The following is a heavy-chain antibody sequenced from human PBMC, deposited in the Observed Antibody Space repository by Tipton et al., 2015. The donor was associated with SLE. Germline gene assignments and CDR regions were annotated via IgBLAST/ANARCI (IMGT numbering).Heavy chain of an antibody. CDR2: INHSGGT. Sequence: LRLSCAVYGGSFSGYYWSWIRQPPGKGLEWIGEINHSGGTNYNPSLKSRVTISVDTSKNQFSLKLSSVTAADTAVYYCAKGYGGWLYYFDSWGKGTLVTVSS. V-gene: IGHV4-34*01. D-gene: IGHD2-21*01. CDR3: AKGYGGWLYYFDS. J-gene: IGHJ4*02. CDR1: GGSFSGYY.